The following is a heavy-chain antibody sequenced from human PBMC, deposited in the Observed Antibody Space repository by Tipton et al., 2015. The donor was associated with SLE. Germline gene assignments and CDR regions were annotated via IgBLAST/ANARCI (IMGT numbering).Heavy chain of an antibody. CDR2: ISSSGSTI. J-gene: IGHJ4*02. V-gene: IGHV3-48*03. D-gene: IGHD4-17*01. CDR3: ANLVTVTT. Sequence: SLRLSCAASGFTFSSYEMNWVRQAPGKGLEWVSYISSSGSTIYYADSVKGRFTISRDNAKNSLYLQMNSLRAEDTTVYYCANLVTVTTWGQGTLVTVSS. CDR1: GFTFSSYE.